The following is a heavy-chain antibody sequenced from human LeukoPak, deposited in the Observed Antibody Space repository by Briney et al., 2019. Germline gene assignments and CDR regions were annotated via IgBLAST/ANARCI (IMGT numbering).Heavy chain of an antibody. V-gene: IGHV3-30*02. CDR2: IRFDGSDK. D-gene: IGHD3-22*01. CDR3: AKAYDSSAYSGFDP. Sequence: GGSLRLSCAASGFIFSGYGFHWVRQAPGKGLEWVAFIRFDGSDKYYADSVKGRFTISRDNSKNTLYLQMNSLRDEDTAVYYCAKAYDSSAYSGFDPWGQGTLVTVSS. J-gene: IGHJ5*02. CDR1: GFIFSGYG.